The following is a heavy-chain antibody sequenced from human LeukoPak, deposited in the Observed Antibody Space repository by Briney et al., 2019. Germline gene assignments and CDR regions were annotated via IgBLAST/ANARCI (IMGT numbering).Heavy chain of an antibody. CDR1: GGSFSGYY. CDR3: ARGDYYYGMDV. V-gene: IGHV4-34*01. Sequence: PSETLSLTCAVYGGSFSGYYWSWIRQPPGKGLEWIGEINHSGSTNYNPSLKSRVTISVDTSKNQFSLKLSSVTAADTAVYYCARGDYYYGMDVWGQGTTVTVSS. J-gene: IGHJ6*02. CDR2: INHSGST.